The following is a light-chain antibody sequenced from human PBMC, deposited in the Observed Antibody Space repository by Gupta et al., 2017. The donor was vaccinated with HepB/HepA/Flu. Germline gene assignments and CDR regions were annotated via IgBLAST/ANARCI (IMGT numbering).Light chain of an antibody. CDR1: QGFNTY. CDR2: NVS. CDR3: LHYHSYPLT. V-gene: IGKV1-16*01. Sequence: DIQMTQSPSSLSASVGDRVTITCRASQGFNTYLAWFQQKPGKAPRSLIYNVSTLQSGVPSRLSGSGSGTDFTLTISSLQPEDSATYDCLHYHSYPLTFGGGTKVELK. J-gene: IGKJ4*01.